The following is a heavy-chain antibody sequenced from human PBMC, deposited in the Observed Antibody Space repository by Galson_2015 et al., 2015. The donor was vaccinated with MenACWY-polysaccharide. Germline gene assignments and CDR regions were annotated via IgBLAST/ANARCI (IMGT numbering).Heavy chain of an antibody. CDR3: ARDQFPSTTLKPLDALDN. CDR2: ISFDGREK. CDR1: GFTFSPYA. D-gene: IGHD1-1*01. Sequence: SLRLSCAASGFTFSPYAMHWVRQAPGKGLEWVAVISFDGREKYYSESVRGRFTISRDNSKSTLYMQMNSLRVEDTALYYCARDQFPSTTLKPLDALDNWGQGTVVTVSS. J-gene: IGHJ3*02. V-gene: IGHV3-30*01.